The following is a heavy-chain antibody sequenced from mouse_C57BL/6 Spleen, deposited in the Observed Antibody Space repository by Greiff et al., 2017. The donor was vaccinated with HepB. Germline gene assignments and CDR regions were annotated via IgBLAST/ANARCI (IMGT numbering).Heavy chain of an antibody. J-gene: IGHJ4*01. CDR3: ARGEDAMDY. V-gene: IGHV1-42*01. CDR2: INPSTGGT. Sequence: EVKLMESGPELVKPGASVKISCKASGYSFTGYYMNWVKQSPEKSLEWIGEINPSTGGTTYNQKFKAKATLTVDKSSSTAYMQLKSLTSEDSAVYYCARGEDAMDYWGQGTSVTVSS. CDR1: GYSFTGYY.